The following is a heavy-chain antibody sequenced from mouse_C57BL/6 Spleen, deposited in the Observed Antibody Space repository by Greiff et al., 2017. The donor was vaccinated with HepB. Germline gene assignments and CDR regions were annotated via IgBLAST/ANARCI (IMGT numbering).Heavy chain of an antibody. CDR2: IDPETGGT. J-gene: IGHJ2*01. CDR1: GYTFTDYE. Sequence: VQLQQSGAELVRPGASVTLSCKASGYTFTDYEMHWVKQTPVHGLEWIGAIDPETGGTAYNQKFKGKAILTADKSSSTAYMELRSLTSEDSAVYYCAYGNYGFDYWGQGTTLTVSS. CDR3: AYGNYGFDY. V-gene: IGHV1-15*01. D-gene: IGHD2-1*01.